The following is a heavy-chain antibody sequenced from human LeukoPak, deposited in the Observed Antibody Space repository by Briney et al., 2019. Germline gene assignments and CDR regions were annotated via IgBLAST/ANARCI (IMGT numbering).Heavy chain of an antibody. V-gene: IGHV1-69*13. CDR2: IIPIFGTA. Sequence: SVKVSCKASGGTFSSYAISWVRQAPGQGLEWMGGIIPIFGTANYAQKFQGRVTITADESTSTAYMELSSLRSEDTAVYYCARDLITMVRGVMRKYFDYWGQGTLVTASS. D-gene: IGHD3-10*01. CDR1: GGTFSSYA. CDR3: ARDLITMVRGVMRKYFDY. J-gene: IGHJ4*02.